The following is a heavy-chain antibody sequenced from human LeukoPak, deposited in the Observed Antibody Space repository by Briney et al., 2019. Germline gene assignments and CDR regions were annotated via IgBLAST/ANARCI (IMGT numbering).Heavy chain of an antibody. Sequence: GASVKVSCKASGYTFTSYYMHWVRQAPGQGLEWMGWINPNSGGTNYAQKFQGRVTMTRDTSISTAYMELSRLRSDDTAVYYCARVGSLYYYYGMDVWGQGTTVTVSS. CDR1: GYTFTSYY. J-gene: IGHJ6*02. CDR2: INPNSGGT. D-gene: IGHD2-15*01. V-gene: IGHV1-2*02. CDR3: ARVGSLYYYYGMDV.